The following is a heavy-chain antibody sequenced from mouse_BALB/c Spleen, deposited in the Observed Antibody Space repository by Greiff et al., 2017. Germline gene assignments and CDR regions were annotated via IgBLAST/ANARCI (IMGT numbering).Heavy chain of an antibody. Sequence: EVKLMESGGGLVKPGGSLKLSCAASGFTFSSYTMSWVRQTPEKRLEWVATISSGGSYTYYPDSVKGRFTISRDNAKNTLYLQMSSLKSEDTAMYYCTREDGNFDYRGQGTTLTVSS. CDR1: GFTFSSYT. D-gene: IGHD2-1*01. J-gene: IGHJ2*01. CDR3: TREDGNFDY. CDR2: ISSGGSYT. V-gene: IGHV5-6-4*01.